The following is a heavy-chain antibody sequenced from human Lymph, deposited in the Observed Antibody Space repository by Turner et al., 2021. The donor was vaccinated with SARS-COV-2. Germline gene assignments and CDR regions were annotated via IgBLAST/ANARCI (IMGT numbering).Heavy chain of an antibody. J-gene: IGHJ4*02. Sequence: EVQLVESGGGVVQPGGSLRLSCAASGFTFDDYAMHWVRQAPGKGLECVSLNSGDGGSTYYADSVKGRFTISRDDSKNSLYLQINSLRTEDTALYYCAKEGLSGRRLQFVPYFAYWGQGTLVSVSS. CDR2: NSGDGGST. CDR3: AKEGLSGRRLQFVPYFAY. CDR1: GFTFDDYA. V-gene: IGHV3-43*02. D-gene: IGHD5-12*01.